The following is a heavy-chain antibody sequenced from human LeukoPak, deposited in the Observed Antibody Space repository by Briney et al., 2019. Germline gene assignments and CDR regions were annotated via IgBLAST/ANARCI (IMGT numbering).Heavy chain of an antibody. CDR3: ARPLGNGWYSDY. CDR2: IDPSDSYT. V-gene: IGHV5-10-1*01. D-gene: IGHD6-19*01. CDR1: GYSFTSYW. Sequence: GESLKISCKGAGYSFTSYWIGWVRQMPGKGLEWMGRIDPSDSYTNYSPSFQGHVTISADKSISTAYLQWSSLKASDTAMYYCARPLGNGWYSDYWGQGTLVTVSS. J-gene: IGHJ4*02.